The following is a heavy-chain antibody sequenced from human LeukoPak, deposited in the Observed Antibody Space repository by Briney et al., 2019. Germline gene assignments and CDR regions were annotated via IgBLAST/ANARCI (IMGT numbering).Heavy chain of an antibody. J-gene: IGHJ4*02. CDR2: VTDSGSVTSST. CDR1: GFTFSSFA. V-gene: IGHV3-23*01. CDR3: AKEGTYNNFWSGYFH. D-gene: IGHD3-3*01. Sequence: GGSLRLSCAASGFTFSSFAMSWVRQAPGKGLEWVSSVTDSGSVTSSTYYADSVKGRFTISRDNSKNTLYLQMNSLRAEDTALYYCAKEGTYNNFWSGYFHWGQGALVNVSS.